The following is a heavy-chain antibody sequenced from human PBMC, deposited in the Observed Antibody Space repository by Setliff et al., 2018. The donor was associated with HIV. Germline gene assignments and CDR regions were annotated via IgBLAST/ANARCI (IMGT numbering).Heavy chain of an antibody. CDR1: GGSITSGNYF. D-gene: IGHD3-16*01. J-gene: IGHJ4*02. CDR2: IYTDGST. CDR3: ARGTLYYDYVWGTPFPFGY. V-gene: IGHV4-61*09. Sequence: SETLSLTCTVSGGSITSGNYFWTWIRQPAGKGLEWIGHIYTDGSTNYNPSFRSRVTISVVTSKNQFSLNLSSVTAADTAVYYCARGTLYYDYVWGTPFPFGYWGQGTLVTVSS.